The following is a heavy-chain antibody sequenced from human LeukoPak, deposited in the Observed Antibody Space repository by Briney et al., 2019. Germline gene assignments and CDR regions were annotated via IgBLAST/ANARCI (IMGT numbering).Heavy chain of an antibody. CDR2: IIPIFATT. J-gene: IGHJ5*02. CDR3: ARDRPYYYDSTYSRWFDP. CDR1: GGTFGSFA. Sequence: SVKVSCKTSGGTFGSFAIAWLRQAPGQGLEWMGGIIPIFATTNYAQEFQGRVSIAADEFTSTVYMELSSLRSEDTAVYYCARDRPYYYDSTYSRWFDPWGQGTLVTVSS. V-gene: IGHV1-69*13. D-gene: IGHD3-22*01.